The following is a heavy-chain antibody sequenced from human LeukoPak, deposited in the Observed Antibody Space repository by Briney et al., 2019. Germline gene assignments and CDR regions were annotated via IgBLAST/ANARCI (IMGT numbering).Heavy chain of an antibody. V-gene: IGHV3-21*01. CDR2: ISSSSSYI. CDR1: GFTFSSYS. D-gene: IGHD3-22*01. Sequence: GESLRLSCAASGFTFSSYSMNWVRQAPGKGLEWVSSISSSSSYIYYADSVKGRFTISRDNAKNSLYLQMNSLRAEDTAVYYCARELDYSDSSGYYWGFDYWGQGTLVTVSS. J-gene: IGHJ4*02. CDR3: ARELDYSDSSGYYWGFDY.